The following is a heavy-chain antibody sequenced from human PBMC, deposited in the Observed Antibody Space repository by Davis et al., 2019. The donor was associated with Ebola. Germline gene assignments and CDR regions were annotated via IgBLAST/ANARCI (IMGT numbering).Heavy chain of an antibody. CDR2: IYNSGST. Sequence: SETLSLTCAVSGGSISSSTHYWGWIRQPPGKGLEWIGSIYNSGSTYYNPSLESRVTISVDTSKNQLSLKLTSVTATDTAVYYCARPVSPGYTYGYYYYDMDVWGQGTTVTVSS. CDR1: GGSISSSTHY. CDR3: ARPVSPGYTYGYYYYDMDV. J-gene: IGHJ6*02. V-gene: IGHV4-39*01. D-gene: IGHD5-18*01.